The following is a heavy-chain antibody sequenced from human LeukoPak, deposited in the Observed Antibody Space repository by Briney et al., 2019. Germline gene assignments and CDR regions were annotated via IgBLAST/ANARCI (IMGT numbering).Heavy chain of an antibody. CDR2: ISGSGGNS. CDR3: GRGGSFISVQY. Sequence: GGSLRLSCTASGFSFDTYAMNWVRQVPGKGLEWVSGISGSGGNSYYADSVKGRFTISRDNAKNSLYLQMNSLRVEDTAVYYCGRGGSFISVQYWGHGTQVTVSS. J-gene: IGHJ4*01. V-gene: IGHV3-23*01. CDR1: GFSFDTYA. D-gene: IGHD6-13*01.